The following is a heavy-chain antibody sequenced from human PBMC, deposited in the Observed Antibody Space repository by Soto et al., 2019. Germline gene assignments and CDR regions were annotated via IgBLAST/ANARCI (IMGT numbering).Heavy chain of an antibody. CDR2: ISGGGDTT. D-gene: IGHD3-10*01. CDR3: AKGRGGSGGLLPRVDF. Sequence: EVQLLESGGGLVQPGGSLRLSCAASGFTFNNYAMTWVRQAPGKGLEWVSVISGGGDTTYYADSVKGRFTVARDGSKNTLYLEMSSLRAEDTAIYYCAKGRGGSGGLLPRVDFWGQGTLVTVSS. J-gene: IGHJ4*02. CDR1: GFTFNNYA. V-gene: IGHV3-23*01.